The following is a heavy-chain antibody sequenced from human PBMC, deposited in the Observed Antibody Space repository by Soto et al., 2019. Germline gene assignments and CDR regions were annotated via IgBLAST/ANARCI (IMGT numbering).Heavy chain of an antibody. CDR1: GFTFSSYS. D-gene: IGHD6-13*01. CDR2: ISSSSSTI. CDR3: ASDRFGHAAGTPNWFDP. V-gene: IGHV3-48*01. J-gene: IGHJ5*02. Sequence: EVQLVESGGGLVQPGGSLRRSCAASGFTFSSYSMNWVCQAPGKGLEWVSYISSSSSTIYYADSVKGRFTISRENSKTSLCLQMNCLRAEDTAVYYCASDRFGHAAGTPNWFDPWGKGTLVSVYS.